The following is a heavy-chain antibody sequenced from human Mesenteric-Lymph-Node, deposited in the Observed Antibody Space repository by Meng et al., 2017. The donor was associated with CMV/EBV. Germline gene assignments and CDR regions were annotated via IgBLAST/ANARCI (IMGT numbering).Heavy chain of an antibody. V-gene: IGHV3-66*03. CDR2: IYSYGTST. J-gene: IGHJ4*01. CDR3: GRDANWDIFGVDPPDY. Sequence: GGSLRLSCTVSGYSISSGYYWGWIRQPPGKGLEWVSTIYSYGTSTHYADSVKGRFTVSRDNSKNTVYLQMNRLSPDDTAVYHCGRDANWDIFGVDPPDYWGHGTLVTVSS. D-gene: IGHD3-3*02. CDR1: GYSISSGYY.